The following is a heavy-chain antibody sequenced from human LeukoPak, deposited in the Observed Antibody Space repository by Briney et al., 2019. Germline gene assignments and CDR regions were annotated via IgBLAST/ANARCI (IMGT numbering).Heavy chain of an antibody. J-gene: IGHJ4*02. D-gene: IGHD1-26*01. CDR1: GFTFSSYS. Sequence: GRSLRLSCAASGFTFSSYSMNWVRQAPGKGLEWVSYISSSSSTIYYADSVKGRFTISRDNAKNSLYLQMNSLRAEDTAVYYCARTVGAMVYWGQGTLVTVSS. CDR3: ARTVGAMVY. CDR2: ISSSSSTI. V-gene: IGHV3-48*04.